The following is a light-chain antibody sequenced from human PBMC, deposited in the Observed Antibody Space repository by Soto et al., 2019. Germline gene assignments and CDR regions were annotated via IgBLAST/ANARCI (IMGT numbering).Light chain of an antibody. V-gene: IGKV1-12*01. CDR1: QNIRNW. CDR2: SAS. J-gene: IGKJ5*01. Sequence: DIQMTQSPSTLSASVGDSVAITCRASQNIRNWLAWYRQKPGKAPDLLISSASSLQSGVPSRFSGSGSGTDFTLTISSLQPEDFAIYYCQQTHSFPITFGQGTRLEIK. CDR3: QQTHSFPIT.